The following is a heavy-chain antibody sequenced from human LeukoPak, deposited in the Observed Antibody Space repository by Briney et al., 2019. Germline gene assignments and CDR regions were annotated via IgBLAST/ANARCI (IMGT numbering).Heavy chain of an antibody. D-gene: IGHD3-10*01. Sequence: PGGSLRLSCAASGVTFSTYEMNWVRQAPGKGLEWVSYISSSGSTIYYADSVKGRFTISRDNAKNSLYLQMNSLRAEDTAVYYCARDSGSGSYYNGLDYWGQGTLVTVSS. CDR2: ISSSGSTI. V-gene: IGHV3-48*03. J-gene: IGHJ4*02. CDR3: ARDSGSGSYYNGLDY. CDR1: GVTFSTYE.